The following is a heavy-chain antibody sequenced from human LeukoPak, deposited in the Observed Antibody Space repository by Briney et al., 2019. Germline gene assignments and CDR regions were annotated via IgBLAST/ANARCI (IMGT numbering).Heavy chain of an antibody. V-gene: IGHV3-23*01. CDR3: AKAGCNSGWYDD. Sequence: GGSLRLSCAASGFTFSSYAMSWVRQAPGKGLEWVSVIGGSSATTYYADSGKGRFTISRDNSKNMLYLQLSSLRAEDTAVYYCAKAGCNSGWYDDWGQGTLVTVSS. D-gene: IGHD6-13*01. CDR1: GFTFSSYA. J-gene: IGHJ4*02. CDR2: IGGSSATT.